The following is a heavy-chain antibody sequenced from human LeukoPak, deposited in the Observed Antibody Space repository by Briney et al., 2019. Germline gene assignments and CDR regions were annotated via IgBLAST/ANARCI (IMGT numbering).Heavy chain of an antibody. CDR1: GYTFTGYY. CDR3: ASTGYCSSTSCPYYYYYYMDV. Sequence: ASVKVSCKASGYTFTGYYMHWVRQAPGQGLEWMGWINPNSGGTNYAQKFQGRVTMTRDTSISTAYMELSRLRSDDTAVYYCASTGYCSSTSCPYYYYYYMDVWGKGTTVTISS. D-gene: IGHD2-2*01. CDR2: INPNSGGT. J-gene: IGHJ6*03. V-gene: IGHV1-2*02.